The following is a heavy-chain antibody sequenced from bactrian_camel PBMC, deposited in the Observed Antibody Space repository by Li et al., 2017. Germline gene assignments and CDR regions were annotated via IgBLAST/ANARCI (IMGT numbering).Heavy chain of an antibody. Sequence: HVQLVESGGGLVQPGGSLRLSCAASGYAFNSMGWFRQAPGKEREGVAGIYTTNGRTDYVDSVKGRFTISRDRSKNTVYLQMNSLKPEDTAMYYCAARFQGGFGYGGLCTDVHGDFPYWGQGTQVTVS. D-gene: IGHD5*01. CDR3: AARFQGGFGYGGLCTDVHGDFPY. CDR2: IYTTNGRT. V-gene: IGHV3S61*01. CDR1: GYAFNS. J-gene: IGHJ6*01.